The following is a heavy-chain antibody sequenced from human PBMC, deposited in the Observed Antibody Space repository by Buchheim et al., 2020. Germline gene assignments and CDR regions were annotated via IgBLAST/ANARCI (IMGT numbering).Heavy chain of an antibody. CDR2: IKQAGSEK. CDR3: ARCVLNWSYVDY. J-gene: IGHJ4*02. V-gene: IGHV3-7*01. Sequence: EVQLVESGGGLVQPGGSLRLSCAASGFTFSSYSMSWVRQAPGKGLEWVSNIKQAGSEKYYVDSVKGRFTISRDKAKNSLYLQMNSLRAEDTAMYYCARCVLNWSYVDYWGQG. D-gene: IGHD1-20*01. CDR1: GFTFSSYS.